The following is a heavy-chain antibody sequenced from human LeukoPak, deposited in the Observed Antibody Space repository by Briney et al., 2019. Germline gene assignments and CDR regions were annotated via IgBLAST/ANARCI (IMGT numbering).Heavy chain of an antibody. CDR3: ARDHSVATIGRGYDYYMDV. J-gene: IGHJ6*03. CDR2: ISPNSGGT. CDR1: GYIFIVHY. Sequence: ASVRVSCKASGYIFIVHYIHWVRQAPGQGLEWMGGISPNSGGTNYAQTFQGRVTMTRDTSMSTVYMELSSLRSDDTAVYYCARDHSVATIGRGYDYYMDVWGKGTTVTVSS. D-gene: IGHD5-12*01. V-gene: IGHV1-2*02.